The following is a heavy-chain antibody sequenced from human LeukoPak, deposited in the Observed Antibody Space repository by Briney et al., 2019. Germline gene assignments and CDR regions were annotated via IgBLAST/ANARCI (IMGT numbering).Heavy chain of an antibody. CDR2: INPNSGGT. CDR3: ARRVFSGWGYYFDY. V-gene: IGHV1-2*02. J-gene: IGHJ4*02. CDR1: GYTFTGYY. Sequence: ASVKVSCKASGYTFTGYYIHWVRQAPGQGLEWMGWINPNSGGTNYAQKFQGRVTMTRDTSISTAYMELSRLRSDDTAVYYCARRVFSGWGYYFDYWGQGTLVTVSS. D-gene: IGHD6-19*01.